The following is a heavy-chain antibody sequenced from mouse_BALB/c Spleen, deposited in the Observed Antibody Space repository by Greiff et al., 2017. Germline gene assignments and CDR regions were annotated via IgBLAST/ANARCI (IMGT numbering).Heavy chain of an antibody. D-gene: IGHD1-1*01. CDR2: IYYSGTI. CDR1: GISITTGNYR. CDR3: ARERAYYYGSSYDYYAMDY. V-gene: IGHV3-5*02. Sequence: EVKLVESGPGLVKPSQTVSLTCTVTGISITTGNYRWSWIRQFPGNKLEWIGYIYYSGTITYNPSLTSRTTITRDTSKNQFFLEMNSLTAEDTATYYCARERAYYYGSSYDYYAMDYWGQGTSVTVSS. J-gene: IGHJ4*01.